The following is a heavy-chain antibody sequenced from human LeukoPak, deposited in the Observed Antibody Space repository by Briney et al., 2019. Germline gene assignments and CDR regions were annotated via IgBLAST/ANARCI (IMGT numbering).Heavy chain of an antibody. V-gene: IGHV4-59*01. J-gene: IGHJ4*02. D-gene: IGHD2-8*01. CDR3: ARSGTKTNGFDY. Sequence: PSETLSLTCTVSGGSISTYYWSWIRQPPGKGLEWIGYIYYSGSTNYSPSLQSRVTMSVDTSMNQFSLRLNSVTAADTAVYYCARSGTKTNGFDYWGQGTLVTVSS. CDR2: IYYSGST. CDR1: GGSISTYY.